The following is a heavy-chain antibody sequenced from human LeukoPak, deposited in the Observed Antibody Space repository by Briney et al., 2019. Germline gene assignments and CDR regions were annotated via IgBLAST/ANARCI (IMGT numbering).Heavy chain of an antibody. D-gene: IGHD3-10*02. CDR2: VDPEEGEA. Sequence: GATVKISCRACGYTFTDHYIHWVQQAPGKGLEWVGRVDPEEGEAISAQKFQGRVTISADTSTDTAYLELTSLRSDDTAVYYCATEVNVAYYNVPGNDYRGIDPWGPGTLVTVSS. CDR3: ATEVNVAYYNVPGNDYRGIDP. CDR1: GYTFTDHY. J-gene: IGHJ5*02. V-gene: IGHV1-69-2*01.